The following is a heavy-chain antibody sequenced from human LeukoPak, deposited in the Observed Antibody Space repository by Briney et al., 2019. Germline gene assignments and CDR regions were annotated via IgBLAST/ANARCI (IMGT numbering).Heavy chain of an antibody. CDR2: INPNSGGT. J-gene: IGHJ4*02. V-gene: IGHV1-2*02. CDR1: GYTFTSYD. CDR3: ARALGGNFDY. Sequence: ASVKVSCKASGYTFTSYDINWVRQATGQGLEWMGWINPNSGGTNYAQKFQGRVTMTRDTSISTAYMELSRLRSDDTAVYYCARALGGNFDYWGQGTLVTVSS. D-gene: IGHD4-23*01.